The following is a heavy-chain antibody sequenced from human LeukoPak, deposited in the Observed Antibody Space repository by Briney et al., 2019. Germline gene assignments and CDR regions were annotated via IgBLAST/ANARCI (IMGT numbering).Heavy chain of an antibody. V-gene: IGHV3-7*05. CDR2: IKQDGSEK. CDR3: AKIWGGTAAAVNFDY. Sequence: GGSLRLSCAASGFTFTNYWMTWVRQAPGKGLEWVANIKQDGSEKYYADSVKGRFTISRDNTKNSLYLQMNSLRAEDTAVYYCAKIWGGTAAAVNFDYWGRGPLVPVSS. CDR1: GFTFTNYW. D-gene: IGHD6-13*01. J-gene: IGHJ4*02.